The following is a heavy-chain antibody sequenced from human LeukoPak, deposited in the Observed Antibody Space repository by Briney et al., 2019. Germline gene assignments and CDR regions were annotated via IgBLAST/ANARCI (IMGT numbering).Heavy chain of an antibody. CDR3: ARDAMYDFWSGYSPNYYYYYGMDV. V-gene: IGHV4-59*01. CDR2: IYYSGST. D-gene: IGHD3-3*01. Sequence: SETLSLTCTVSGGSISSYHWSWIRQPPGKGLEWIGYIYYSGSTNYNPSLKSRVTISVDTSKNQSSLKLSSVTAADTAVYYCARDAMYDFWSGYSPNYYYYYGMDVWGQGTTVTVSS. CDR1: GGSISSYH. J-gene: IGHJ6*02.